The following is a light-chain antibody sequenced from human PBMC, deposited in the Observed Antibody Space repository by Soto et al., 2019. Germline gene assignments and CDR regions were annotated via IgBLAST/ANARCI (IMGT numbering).Light chain of an antibody. CDR2: GAS. V-gene: IGKV3D-20*02. Sequence: EIVLTQSPGTLSLSPGERATLSCRASQSVSSSYLAWNQQKPGQAPRLLIYGASSRATGIPDRFSGSGSGTDFTLTISRLEPEDFAVYYCQQRNIWPPVTFGQGTRLEIK. J-gene: IGKJ5*01. CDR3: QQRNIWPPVT. CDR1: QSVSSSY.